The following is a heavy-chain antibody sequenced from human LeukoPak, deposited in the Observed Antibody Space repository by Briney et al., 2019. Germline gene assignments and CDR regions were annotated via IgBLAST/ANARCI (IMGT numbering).Heavy chain of an antibody. V-gene: IGHV4-59*08. CDR1: GGSISSYY. Sequence: SETLSLTCTVSGGSISSYYWSWIRQPPGKGLEWIGYIYYSGSTNYNPSLKSRVTISVDTSKSQFSLKLSSVTAADTAVYYCARSLPTGWFDPWGQGTLVTVSS. D-gene: IGHD4-17*01. CDR3: ARSLPTGWFDP. J-gene: IGHJ5*02. CDR2: IYYSGST.